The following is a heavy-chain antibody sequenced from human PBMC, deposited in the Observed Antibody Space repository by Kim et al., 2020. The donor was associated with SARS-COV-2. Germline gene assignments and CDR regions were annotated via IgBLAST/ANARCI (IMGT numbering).Heavy chain of an antibody. CDR2: ISSSSCYI. CDR1: GFTFSSYS. D-gene: IGHD1-26*01. CDR3: ARVPYIWWELIYYYYGMDV. J-gene: IGHJ6*02. V-gene: IGHV3-21*01. Sequence: GGSLRLSCAASGFTFSSYSMNWVRQAPGKGLEWVSSISSSSCYIYYADSVKGRFTISRDNAKNSLYLQMNSLRAEDTAVYYCARVPYIWWELIYYYYGMDVWGQGTTVTVSS.